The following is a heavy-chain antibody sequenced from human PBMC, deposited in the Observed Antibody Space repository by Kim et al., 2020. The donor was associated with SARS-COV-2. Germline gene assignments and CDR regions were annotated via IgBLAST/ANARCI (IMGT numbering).Heavy chain of an antibody. J-gene: IGHJ6*02. V-gene: IGHV4-59*08. Sequence: SETLSLTCTVSGGSISSYYWSWIRQPPGKGLEWIGYIYYSGSTNYNPSLKSRVTISVDTSKNQFSLKLSSVTAADTAVYYCASTPEIAAAGTGMDVWGQGTTVTVSS. CDR3: ASTPEIAAAGTGMDV. D-gene: IGHD6-13*01. CDR1: GGSISSYY. CDR2: IYYSGST.